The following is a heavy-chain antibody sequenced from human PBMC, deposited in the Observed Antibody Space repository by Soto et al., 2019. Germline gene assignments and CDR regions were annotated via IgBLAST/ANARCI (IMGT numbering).Heavy chain of an antibody. CDR2: ISYDGSNK. CDR3: ARGRRFLEWLLSYYYYGMDV. Sequence: GGSLRLSCAASGFTFSSYAMHWVRQAPGKGLEWVAVISYDGSNKYYADSVKGRFTISRDNSKNTLYLQMNSLRAEDTAVYYCARGRRFLEWLLSYYYYGMDVWGQGTTVTVSS. J-gene: IGHJ6*02. V-gene: IGHV3-30-3*01. D-gene: IGHD3-3*01. CDR1: GFTFSSYA.